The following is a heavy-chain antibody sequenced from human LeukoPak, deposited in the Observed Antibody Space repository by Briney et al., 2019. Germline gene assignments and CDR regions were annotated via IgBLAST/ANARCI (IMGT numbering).Heavy chain of an antibody. J-gene: IGHJ5*02. CDR2: IVNSGSA. D-gene: IGHD3-10*01. CDR3: ARYPAGSGRSDR. Sequence: SETLSLTCAVYGGSFSGYHWSWIRQPPGRGLEWIGQIVNSGSANYNPSLKSRVTISLDTSKNQFSLKVRSVTIADTAVYYCARYPAGSGRSDRWGQGTLVTVSS. CDR1: GGSFSGYH. V-gene: IGHV4-34*12.